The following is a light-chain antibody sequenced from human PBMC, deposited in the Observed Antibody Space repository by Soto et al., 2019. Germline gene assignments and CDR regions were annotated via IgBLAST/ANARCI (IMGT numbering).Light chain of an antibody. CDR3: QSWGAGHVV. CDR2: VKSDGSH. Sequence: QPVLTQSPSASASPGASVKLTCTLSSGHSSYAIAWHQQQPEKGPRYLMKVKSDGSHTKGDGVPDRFSGSSFGVERYLPIYSLQYEGEDGYYWQSWGAGHVVFGGGTKVTVL. J-gene: IGLJ2*01. V-gene: IGLV4-69*01. CDR1: SGHSSYA.